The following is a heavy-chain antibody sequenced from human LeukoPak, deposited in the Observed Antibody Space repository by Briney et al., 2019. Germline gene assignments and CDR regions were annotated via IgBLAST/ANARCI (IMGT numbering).Heavy chain of an antibody. Sequence: SETLSLTCSVSDGSINSYYWNWIRRPPGKGLEWIGYIYYNGNTNYSPSLKSRVTMSVDTSKNLFSLKVSSVTAADTAVYYCARGIAVAGRYFDLWGRGTLVTVSS. D-gene: IGHD6-19*01. CDR1: DGSINSYY. CDR2: IYYNGNT. CDR3: ARGIAVAGRYFDL. J-gene: IGHJ2*01. V-gene: IGHV4-59*01.